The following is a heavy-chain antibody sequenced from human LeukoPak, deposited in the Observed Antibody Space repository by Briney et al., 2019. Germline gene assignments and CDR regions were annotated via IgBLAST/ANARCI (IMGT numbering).Heavy chain of an antibody. V-gene: IGHV4-59*01. J-gene: IGHJ4*02. CDR3: ARALNPGIVDY. D-gene: IGHD1-14*01. CDR2: IYYSGST. Sequence: PSETLSLTCTVSGGSISSYYWSWIRQPPGKGLEWIGYIYYSGSTNYNPSLKSRVTISVDTSKNQFSLKLSSVTAADTAVYYCARALNPGIVDYWGQGTLVTVSS. CDR1: GGSISSYY.